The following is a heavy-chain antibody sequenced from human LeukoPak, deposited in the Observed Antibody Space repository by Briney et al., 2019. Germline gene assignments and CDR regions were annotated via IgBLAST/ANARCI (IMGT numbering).Heavy chain of an antibody. CDR1: GFSFSNYA. V-gene: IGHV3-64D*09. CDR2: ISSNGGST. CDR3: VKDIHYYGSGNYYNGYFDY. D-gene: IGHD3-10*01. J-gene: IGHJ4*02. Sequence: GGSLRLSCSASGFSFSNYAMHWVRQAPGKGLEYVSAISSNGGSTCYADSVKGRFTISRDNSKNTLYLQVSSLRAEDTAVYYCVKDIHYYGSGNYYNGYFDYWGQGTLVTVSS.